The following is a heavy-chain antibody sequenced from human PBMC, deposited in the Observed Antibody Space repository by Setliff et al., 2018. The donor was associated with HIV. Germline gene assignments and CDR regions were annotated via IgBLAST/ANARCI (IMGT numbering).Heavy chain of an antibody. CDR1: GGSISSYY. Sequence: SETLSLTCTVSGGSISSYYWSWIRQPAGKGLEWIGRIYTSGSTNYNPPLKSRVTMSVDTSKNQFSLKLSSVTAADTAVYYCARDSRLSYRKIHDAFDIWGQGTMVTVSS. CDR3: ARDSRLSYRKIHDAFDI. D-gene: IGHD3-16*02. J-gene: IGHJ3*02. CDR2: IYTSGST. V-gene: IGHV4-4*07.